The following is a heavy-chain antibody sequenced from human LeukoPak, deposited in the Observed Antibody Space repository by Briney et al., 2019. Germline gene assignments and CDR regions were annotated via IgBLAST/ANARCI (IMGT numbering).Heavy chain of an antibody. V-gene: IGHV3-30*04. Sequence: GGSLRLSCAASGFIFRNCAIHWVRQAPGKGLEWVAITSHDGSFKSYGDSVKGRFTISRDNAKNSLYLQMNSLRAEDTAVYYCARGNYYDSSGYPYYFDYWGQGTLVTVSS. CDR2: TSHDGSFK. J-gene: IGHJ4*02. CDR3: ARGNYYDSSGYPYYFDY. CDR1: GFIFRNCA. D-gene: IGHD3-22*01.